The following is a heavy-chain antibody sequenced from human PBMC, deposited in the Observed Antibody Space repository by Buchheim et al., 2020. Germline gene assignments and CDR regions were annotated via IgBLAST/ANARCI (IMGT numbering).Heavy chain of an antibody. CDR3: AREDLQTMYSSGCLDY. D-gene: IGHD6-19*01. Sequence: QVQLVESGGGVVQPGRSLRLSCAASGFTFSSYAMHWVRQAPGKGLEWVAVISYDGSNKYYADSVKGRFTISRDNSKNTLYLQMNSLRAEDTAVYYCAREDLQTMYSSGCLDYWGQGTL. V-gene: IGHV3-30*04. CDR1: GFTFSSYA. CDR2: ISYDGSNK. J-gene: IGHJ4*02.